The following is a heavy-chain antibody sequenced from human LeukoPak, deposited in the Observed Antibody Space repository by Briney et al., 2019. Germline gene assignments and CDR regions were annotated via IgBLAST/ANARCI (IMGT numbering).Heavy chain of an antibody. V-gene: IGHV4-38-2*02. CDR3: AKGYYYGSGTYADPFDF. Sequence: SETLSLTCTVSGYSISSGYYWGWIRQPPGKGLEWIGSGSTYYNPSLKSRVTISVDTSKNQFSLKLSSVTAADTAVYYCAKGYYYGSGTYADPFDFWGQGALVTVSS. D-gene: IGHD3-10*01. J-gene: IGHJ4*02. CDR1: GYSISSGYY. CDR2: SGST.